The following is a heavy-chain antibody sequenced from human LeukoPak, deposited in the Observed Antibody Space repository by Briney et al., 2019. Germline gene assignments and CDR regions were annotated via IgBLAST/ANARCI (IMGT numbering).Heavy chain of an antibody. CDR1: GYTFTSYN. J-gene: IGHJ4*02. CDR2: INAGNSNA. D-gene: IGHD6-6*01. Sequence: ASVKVSCKASGYTFTSYNMYWVRQAPGQRLEWMGLINAGNSNAKYSQKFQDRVTITRDTSASTAYMELSSLRSEDTAVYYCARDSPGIAARAFVFWGQGTLVTVSS. V-gene: IGHV1-3*01. CDR3: ARDSPGIAARAFVF.